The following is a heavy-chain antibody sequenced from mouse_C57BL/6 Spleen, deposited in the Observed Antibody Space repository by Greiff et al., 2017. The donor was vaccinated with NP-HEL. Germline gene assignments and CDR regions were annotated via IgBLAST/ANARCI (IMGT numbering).Heavy chain of an antibody. J-gene: IGHJ4*01. V-gene: IGHV1-82*01. D-gene: IGHD1-1*01. CDR3: AREDTIYYYGSRPMDY. CDR1: GYAFSSSW. CDR2: IYPGDGDT. Sequence: VHLVESGPELVKPGASVKISCKASGYAFSSSWMNWVKQRPGKGLEWIGRIYPGDGDTNYNGKFKGKATLTADKSSSTAYLQLSSLTSEDSAVFCCAREDTIYYYGSRPMDYWGQGNSVTVSS.